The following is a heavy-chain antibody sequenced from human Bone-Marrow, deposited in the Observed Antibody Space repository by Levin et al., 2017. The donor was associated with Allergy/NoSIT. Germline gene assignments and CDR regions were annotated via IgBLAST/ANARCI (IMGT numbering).Heavy chain of an antibody. CDR3: ARRSSLTDGGYNTIPSLFMDY. Sequence: PGGSLRLSCAASGFTFSSYAMSWVRQAPGKGLEWVSAISGSGYSTYYAGSVKGRFTISRDSSKNTLYLQMNSLRAEDTAVYYCARRSSLTDGGYNTIPSLFMDYWGQGTLVTVSS. V-gene: IGHV3-23*01. CDR1: GFTFSSYA. CDR2: ISGSGYST. D-gene: IGHD3-3*01. J-gene: IGHJ4*02.